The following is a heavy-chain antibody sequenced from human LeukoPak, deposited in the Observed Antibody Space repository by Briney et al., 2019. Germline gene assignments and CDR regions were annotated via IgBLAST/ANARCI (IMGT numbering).Heavy chain of an antibody. CDR3: ARDPPYCSSTSCYFPFDY. D-gene: IGHD2-2*01. CDR1: GYTFTSYG. J-gene: IGHJ4*02. V-gene: IGHV1-18*01. CDR2: ISAYNGNT. Sequence: ASVKVSCQASGYTFTSYGISWVRPAPGQGLEWMGWISAYNGNTNYAQKLQGRVTMTRDTSTSTAYMELRSLRSDDTAVYYCARDPPYCSSTSCYFPFDYWGQGTLVTVSS.